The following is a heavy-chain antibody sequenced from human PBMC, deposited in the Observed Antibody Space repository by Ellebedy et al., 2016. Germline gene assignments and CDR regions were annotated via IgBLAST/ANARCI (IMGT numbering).Heavy chain of an antibody. CDR3: ARDYAFVMDV. J-gene: IGHJ6*02. Sequence: ASVKVSXKASGYTFTTSGISWVRQAPGQGLEWVGWITAYNGDTKYAQKFQGRVTVATDTSTNTAYMELRSLRSDDTAVYFCARDYAFVMDVWGQGTTVTVSS. CDR1: GYTFTTSG. D-gene: IGHD2-2*01. V-gene: IGHV1-18*01. CDR2: ITAYNGDT.